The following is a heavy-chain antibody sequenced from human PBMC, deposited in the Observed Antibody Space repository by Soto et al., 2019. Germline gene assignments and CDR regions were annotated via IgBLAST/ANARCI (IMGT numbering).Heavy chain of an antibody. J-gene: IGHJ6*02. CDR2: ISGSGGST. D-gene: IGHD6-13*01. CDR3: AKGVEYSSSWYYYYYGMDV. CDR1: GFTFSSYA. V-gene: IGHV3-23*01. Sequence: GGSLRLSCAASGFTFSSYAMSWVRQAPGKGLEWVSAISGSGGSTYYADSVKGRFTISRDNSKNTLYLQMNSLRAEDTAVYYCAKGVEYSSSWYYYYYGMDVWCQGTTVTVSS.